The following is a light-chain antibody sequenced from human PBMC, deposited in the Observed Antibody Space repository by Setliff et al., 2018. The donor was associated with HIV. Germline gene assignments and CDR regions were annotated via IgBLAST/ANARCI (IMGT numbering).Light chain of an antibody. V-gene: IGLV1-40*01. CDR2: GNN. CDR3: QSYDSRLYV. Sequence: QSVLTQPPSVSGAPGQRFTISCTGGSSNIGAGSDVHWYQQLPGTAPKLLIYGNNNRPSWIPDWFSGSKSGTSASPAITGLRAEDEADYYCQSYDSRLYVFGTGTKVTVL. J-gene: IGLJ1*01. CDR1: SSNIGAGSD.